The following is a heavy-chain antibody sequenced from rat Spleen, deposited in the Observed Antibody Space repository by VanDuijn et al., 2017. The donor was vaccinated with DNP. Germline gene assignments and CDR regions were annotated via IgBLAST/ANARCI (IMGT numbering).Heavy chain of an antibody. V-gene: IGHV5S10*01. J-gene: IGHJ3*01. Sequence: EVQLVESGGGLVQPGRSLRLSCAASGFTFSNYAMAWVRQAPKTGLEWVANIIYDGSSIYYRDSVKGRFTISRDNGKSTLYLQMDSLRSEDTATYYCATSESAGFVYWGQGTLVTVSS. CDR1: GFTFSNYA. CDR2: IIYDGSSI. D-gene: IGHD3-7*01. CDR3: ATSESAGFVY.